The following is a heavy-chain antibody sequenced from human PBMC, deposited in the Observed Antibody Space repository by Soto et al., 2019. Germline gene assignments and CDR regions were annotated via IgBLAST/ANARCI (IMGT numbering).Heavy chain of an antibody. CDR3: ARDLGKLITPEQ. V-gene: IGHV4-31*03. D-gene: IGHD7-27*01. J-gene: IGHJ1*01. Sequence: TLSLRCPVSGGSLRSACYNWSWIRQLPGKGLEWIGYIFHTGDTYYNPSLKSRVTIAVDTYQNQFSLRLSSVTAADTALYYCARDLGKLITPEQWGQGCLGTVSS. CDR1: GGSLRSACYN. CDR2: IFHTGDT.